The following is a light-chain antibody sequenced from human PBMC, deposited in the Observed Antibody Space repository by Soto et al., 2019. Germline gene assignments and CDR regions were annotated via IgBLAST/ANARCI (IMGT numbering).Light chain of an antibody. CDR3: QQYNNWPPFT. Sequence: EIVMTQSPATLSVSPGERATLSCRASQSVSSNLAWYQQKPGQAPRLLIYGASTRATGIPARFSGSGSGTKFSLTINSLQSEDFAVYYCQQYNNWPPFTFGPGTKVDIK. CDR2: GAS. J-gene: IGKJ3*01. CDR1: QSVSSN. V-gene: IGKV3-15*01.